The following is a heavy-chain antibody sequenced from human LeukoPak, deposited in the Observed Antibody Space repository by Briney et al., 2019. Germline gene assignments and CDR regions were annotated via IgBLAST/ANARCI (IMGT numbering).Heavy chain of an antibody. Sequence: GSSVKVSCKASGGTFSSYAISWVRQAPGQGLEWMGGIIPIFGTANYAQKFQGRVTITADESTSTAYMELSSLRSEDTAVYYCARPELRFLEWLSDFDYWGQGTLVTVSS. CDR2: IIPIFGTA. CDR1: GGTFSSYA. V-gene: IGHV1-69*01. J-gene: IGHJ4*02. CDR3: ARPELRFLEWLSDFDY. D-gene: IGHD3-3*01.